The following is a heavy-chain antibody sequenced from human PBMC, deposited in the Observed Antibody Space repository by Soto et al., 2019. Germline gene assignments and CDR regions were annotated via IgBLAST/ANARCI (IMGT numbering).Heavy chain of an antibody. D-gene: IGHD2-2*01. CDR2: INPSGGST. CDR3: ARARGYCSSTSCTSWYFDY. V-gene: IGHV1-46*01. Sequence: RASVKVSCKASGYTFTSYYIHWVRQAPGQGLEWMGIINPSGGSTSYAQKFQGRVTMTRDTSTSTVYMELSSLKSEDTAVYYCARARGYCSSTSCTSWYFDYWGQGTLVTVSS. CDR1: GYTFTSYY. J-gene: IGHJ4*02.